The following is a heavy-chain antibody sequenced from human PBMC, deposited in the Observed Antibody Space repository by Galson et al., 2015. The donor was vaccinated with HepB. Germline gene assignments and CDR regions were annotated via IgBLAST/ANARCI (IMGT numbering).Heavy chain of an antibody. Sequence: QSGAEVKKPGESLKISCKGSGYSSTSYWIGWVRQMPGKGLEWMGIIYPGDSDTRYSPSFQGQVTISADKSISTAYLQWSSLKASDTAMYYCARSHCSSTSCYFGWFDPWGQGTLVTVSS. J-gene: IGHJ5*02. CDR1: GYSSTSYW. D-gene: IGHD2-2*01. CDR3: ARSHCSSTSCYFGWFDP. CDR2: IYPGDSDT. V-gene: IGHV5-51*01.